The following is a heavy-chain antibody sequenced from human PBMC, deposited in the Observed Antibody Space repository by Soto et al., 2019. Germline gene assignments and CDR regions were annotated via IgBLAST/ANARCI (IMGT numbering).Heavy chain of an antibody. CDR1: GFTFRSFT. CDR2: ISSNSAYI. CDR3: TRAESRDRSARGWFDT. D-gene: IGHD3-10*01. Sequence: GGSLRLSCAASGFTFRSFTMNWVRQAPGKGLEWVSTISSNSAYIYYTDALRGRFTISRDNAKNSLHLQTNSLRAEDTAVYYCTRAESRDRSARGWFDTWGPGTLVTVSS. J-gene: IGHJ5*02. V-gene: IGHV3-21*01.